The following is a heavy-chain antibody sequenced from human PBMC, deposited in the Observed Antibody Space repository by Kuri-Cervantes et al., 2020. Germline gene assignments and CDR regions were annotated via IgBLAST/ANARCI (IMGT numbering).Heavy chain of an antibody. CDR1: GFTFSSYA. CDR2: ISYDGSNK. Sequence: SCAASGFTFSSYAMSWVRQAPGKGLEWVAVISYDGSNKYYADSVKGRFTISRDNSKNTLYLQMNSLRAEDTAVYYCHYVYYYYGMDVWGQGTTVTVSS. V-gene: IGHV3-30-3*01. D-gene: IGHD3-10*02. J-gene: IGHJ6*02. CDR3: HYVYYYYGMDV.